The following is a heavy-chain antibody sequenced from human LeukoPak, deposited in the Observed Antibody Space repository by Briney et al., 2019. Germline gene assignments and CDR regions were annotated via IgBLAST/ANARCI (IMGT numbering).Heavy chain of an antibody. Sequence: GGPLTLSCAATGFTFKDHGMHWLRQPPGKGLEWVSSINWNGGGTDYADSVKGRFTISRDNAKNSLYLQMTSLRPEDTALYYCAKHLRATNTYIFFGLDVWGQGTTVTVSS. J-gene: IGHJ6*02. V-gene: IGHV3-9*01. D-gene: IGHD1-26*01. CDR1: GFTFKDHG. CDR2: INWNGGGT. CDR3: AKHLRATNTYIFFGLDV.